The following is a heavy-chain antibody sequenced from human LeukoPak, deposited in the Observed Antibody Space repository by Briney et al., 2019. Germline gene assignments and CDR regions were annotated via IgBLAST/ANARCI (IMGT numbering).Heavy chain of an antibody. V-gene: IGHV4-34*01. CDR1: GGSFSGYY. Sequence: SETLSLTCAVHGGSFSGYYWSWIRQPPGKGLEWIGEINHSGSTNYNPSLKSRVTISVDTSKNQFSLKLSSVTAADTAVYYCARAGYHLERYGMDVWGQGTTVTVSS. D-gene: IGHD2-2*01. CDR2: INHSGST. J-gene: IGHJ6*02. CDR3: ARAGYHLERYGMDV.